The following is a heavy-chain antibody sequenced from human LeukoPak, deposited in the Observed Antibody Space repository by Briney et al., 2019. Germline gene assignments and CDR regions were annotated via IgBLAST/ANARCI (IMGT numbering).Heavy chain of an antibody. V-gene: IGHV4-61*01. CDR2: IYYSGST. J-gene: IGHJ6*04. Sequence: SEPLSLTCTLSGHSVSSGRYYWSWIRRPPGRGLVRHGYIYYSGSTNYNPSLMSRVTISVDTSKNQFSLKLSSVTAADTAVYYCARSPNYYYYGMDVWGKGTTVTVSS. CDR1: GHSVSSGRYY. CDR3: ARSPNYYYYGMDV.